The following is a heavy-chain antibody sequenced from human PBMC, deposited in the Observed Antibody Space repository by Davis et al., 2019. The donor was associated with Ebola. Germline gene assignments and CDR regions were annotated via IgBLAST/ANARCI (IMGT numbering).Heavy chain of an antibody. D-gene: IGHD3-22*01. CDR1: GYTFTSYG. J-gene: IGHJ5*02. CDR2: ISAYNGNT. Sequence: ASVKVSCKASGYTFTSYGISWVRQAPGQGLEWMGWISAYNGNTNYAQKLQGRVTMTTDTSTSTAYMELRSLRSDDTAVYYCARVAYYDSSGYYSQFGDWFDPWGQGTLVTVSS. V-gene: IGHV1-18*04. CDR3: ARVAYYDSSGYYSQFGDWFDP.